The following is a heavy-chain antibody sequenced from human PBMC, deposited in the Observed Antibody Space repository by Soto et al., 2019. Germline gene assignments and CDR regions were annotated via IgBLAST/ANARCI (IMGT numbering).Heavy chain of an antibody. CDR1: GDSISRGGYY. CDR2: IYYSGST. Sequence: SLALTCTVYGDSISRGGYYWSWIRQHPGKGLEWIGYIYYSGSTYYNPSLKSRVTISVDTSKNQFSLKLSSVTAADTAVYYCARSGYSYGPNPLLYWGQGTLVTVS. CDR3: ARSGYSYGPNPLLY. J-gene: IGHJ4*02. V-gene: IGHV4-31*03. D-gene: IGHD5-18*01.